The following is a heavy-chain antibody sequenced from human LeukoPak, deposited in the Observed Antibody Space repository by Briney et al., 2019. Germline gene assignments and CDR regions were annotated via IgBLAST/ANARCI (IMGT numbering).Heavy chain of an antibody. CDR2: IKNKNNEGTT. D-gene: IGHD3-10*01. CDR1: GFTFKNAW. J-gene: IGHJ4*02. V-gene: IGHV3-15*01. CDR3: TTGAGVLLWFGESISDS. Sequence: PGGSLRLSWAASGFTFKNAWMSWVRQAPGKGLEWIGRIKNKNNEGTTDYAASVRGRFIISRDDSKDTLYLRMDSLRTEDTAIYYCTTGAGVLLWFGESISDSWGQGTLVTVSS.